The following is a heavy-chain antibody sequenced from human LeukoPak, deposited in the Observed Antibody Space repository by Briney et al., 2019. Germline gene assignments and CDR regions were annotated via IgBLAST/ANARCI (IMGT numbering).Heavy chain of an antibody. CDR2: IYYSGST. CDR1: GYSISSGYY. CDR3: ARGTHLGYCSSTSCYTGWYFDL. D-gene: IGHD2-2*02. Sequence: SSETLSLTCAVSGYSISSGYYWGWIRQPPGKGLEWIGYIYYSGSTNYNPSLKSRVTISVDTSKNQFSLKLSSVTAADTAVYYCARGTHLGYCSSTSCYTGWYFDLWGRGTLVTVSS. V-gene: IGHV4-61*01. J-gene: IGHJ2*01.